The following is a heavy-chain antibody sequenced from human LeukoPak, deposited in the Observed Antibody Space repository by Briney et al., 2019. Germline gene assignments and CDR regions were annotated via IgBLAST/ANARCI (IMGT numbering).Heavy chain of an antibody. Sequence: GGSLRLSCAASGFTFIGYAMHWGRQAAGNGLKYCSTMSSHGGKRYYDNSMKGRLTIFRDNSKNTLSLQMGSLRAEDMAVYYCARSRGLDLHYYYYMDVWGKGTTVTVSS. J-gene: IGHJ6*03. CDR3: ARSRGLDLHYYYYMDV. V-gene: IGHV3-64*01. D-gene: IGHD3-10*01. CDR2: MSSHGGKR. CDR1: GFTFIGYA.